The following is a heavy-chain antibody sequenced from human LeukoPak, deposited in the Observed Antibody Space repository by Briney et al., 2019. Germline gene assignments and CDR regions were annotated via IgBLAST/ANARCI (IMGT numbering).Heavy chain of an antibody. CDR3: ARAYGGLIDY. J-gene: IGHJ4*02. CDR2: ISFDGRDK. CDR1: GFTFNNYG. Sequence: GGSLRLSCAASGFTFNNYGMHGVRQAPGKGLEWVAFISFDGRDKQYADSVKGRFTISKDNSKNTLYLQMNSLSGDDTSMYFCARAYGGLIDYWGQGTLVTVSS. D-gene: IGHD3-16*01. V-gene: IGHV3-30*19.